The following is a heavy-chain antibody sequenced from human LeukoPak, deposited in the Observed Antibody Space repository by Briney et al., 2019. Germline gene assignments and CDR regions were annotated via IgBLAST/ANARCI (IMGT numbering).Heavy chain of an antibody. D-gene: IGHD3-22*01. Sequence: GGSLRLSCAASGFTVSSNYMSWVRQAPGKGLEWVSVIYSGGSTYYADSVKGRFTISRDNPKNTLYLQMNSLRAEDTAVYYCARDSSGPYYYYYYGMDVWGQGTTVTVSS. CDR3: ARDSSGPYYYYYYGMDV. CDR2: IYSGGST. J-gene: IGHJ6*02. CDR1: GFTVSSNY. V-gene: IGHV3-66*01.